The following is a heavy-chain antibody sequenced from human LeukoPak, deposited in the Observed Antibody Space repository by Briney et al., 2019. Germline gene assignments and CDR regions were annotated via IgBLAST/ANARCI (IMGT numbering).Heavy chain of an antibody. CDR3: ARALRWCSGGSCYRYYFDY. CDR2: MNPNSGNT. J-gene: IGHJ4*01. Sequence: ASVKVSCKASGYTFTGYYMHWVRQAPGQGLEWMGWMNPNSGNTGYAQKFQGRVTMTRNTSISTAYMELSSLRSEDTAVYYCARALRWCSGGSCYRYYFDYWGQGTLVTVSS. D-gene: IGHD2-15*01. CDR1: GYTFTGYY. V-gene: IGHV1-8*02.